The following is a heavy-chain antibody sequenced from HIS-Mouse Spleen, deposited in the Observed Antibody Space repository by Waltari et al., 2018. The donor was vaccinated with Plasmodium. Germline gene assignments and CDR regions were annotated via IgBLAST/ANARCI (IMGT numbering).Heavy chain of an antibody. Sequence: QVQLVESGGGVVQPGRSLRLPCASSGFTFGSYAKNWVRHAPGKGLEWVAVISYDGSNKYYADSVKGRFTISRDNSKNTLYLQMNSLRAEDTAVYYCARLYYDFWSGYYPYGMDVWGQGTTVTVSS. CDR1: GFTFGSYA. CDR2: ISYDGSNK. V-gene: IGHV3-30*04. D-gene: IGHD3-3*01. J-gene: IGHJ6*02. CDR3: ARLYYDFWSGYYPYGMDV.